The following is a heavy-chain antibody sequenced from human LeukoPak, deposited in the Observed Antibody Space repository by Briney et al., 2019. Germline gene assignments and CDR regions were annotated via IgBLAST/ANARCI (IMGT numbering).Heavy chain of an antibody. CDR3: AKSKRFGELLPGNPDY. CDR2: ISGSGGTT. CDR1: GFTFSSYV. V-gene: IGHV3-23*01. D-gene: IGHD3-10*01. J-gene: IGHJ4*02. Sequence: GGSLRLSCAASGFTFSSYVMSRVRQAPGKGLEWVSSISGSGGTTYYTDSVKGRFTISRENSKNTLYLQMSSLRAEDTALYYCAKSKRFGELLPGNPDYWGQGTLVTVSS.